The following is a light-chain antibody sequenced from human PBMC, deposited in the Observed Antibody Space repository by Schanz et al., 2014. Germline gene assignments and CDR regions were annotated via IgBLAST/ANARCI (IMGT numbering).Light chain of an antibody. V-gene: IGLV2-11*01. Sequence: QSALTQPRSVSGSLGQSVTISCIGTSSDVGASNYVSWYQQHPGTAPKLIIYDVNKGPSGVPHRFSGSKSGTSASLAISGLQSEDEADYFCAAWDDSLNGPVFGGGTKLTVL. CDR3: AAWDDSLNGPV. CDR1: SSDVGASNY. J-gene: IGLJ2*01. CDR2: DVN.